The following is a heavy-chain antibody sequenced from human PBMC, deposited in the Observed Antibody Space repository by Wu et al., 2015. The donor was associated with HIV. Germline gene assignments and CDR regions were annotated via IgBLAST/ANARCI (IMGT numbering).Heavy chain of an antibody. D-gene: IGHD1-1*01. J-gene: IGHJ6*03. CDR3: AREGSVAWDTNDEYYYYYYMDV. CDR1: GYTFTSYG. V-gene: IGHV1-18*01. CDR2: ISAYNGNT. Sequence: QVQLVQSGAEVKKPGASVKVSCKASGYTFTSYGISWVRQAPGQGLEWMGWISAYNGNTNYAQKLQGRVTMTTDTSTSTAYMELRSLRSDDTAVYYCAREGSVAWDTNDEYYYYYYMDVWGKGTTGHRLL.